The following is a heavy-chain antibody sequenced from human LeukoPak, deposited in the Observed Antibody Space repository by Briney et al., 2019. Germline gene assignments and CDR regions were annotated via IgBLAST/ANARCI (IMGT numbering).Heavy chain of an antibody. CDR3: VRGRLFRGGFDS. CDR1: GLTVSNNY. CDR2: ILDNGDT. Sequence: GGSLRLSCAASGLTVSNNYMSWVPQVPGKGPEWGSGILDNGDTNHADYVKGRFTISRENSKNTLYLQMSSQSADDTAVYYCVRGRLFRGGFDSWGQGTLVTVS. V-gene: IGHV3-53*01. D-gene: IGHD2-15*01. J-gene: IGHJ4*02.